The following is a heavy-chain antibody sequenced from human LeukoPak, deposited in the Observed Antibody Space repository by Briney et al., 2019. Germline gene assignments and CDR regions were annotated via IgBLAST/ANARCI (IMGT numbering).Heavy chain of an antibody. V-gene: IGHV1-2*02. CDR3: AKGNDYVWGSFRFDY. Sequence: ASVKVSCKASGYTFTGYYMHWVRQAPGQGLEWMGWINPNSGGTNYAQKFQGRVTMTRDTSISTAYMELSRLRAEDTALYYCAKGNDYVWGSFRFDYWGQGTLVTISS. CDR1: GYTFTGYY. J-gene: IGHJ4*02. CDR2: INPNSGGT. D-gene: IGHD3-16*02.